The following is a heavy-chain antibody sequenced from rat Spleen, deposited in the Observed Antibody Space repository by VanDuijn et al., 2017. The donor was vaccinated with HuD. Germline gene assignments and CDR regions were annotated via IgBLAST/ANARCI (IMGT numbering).Heavy chain of an antibody. CDR3: GKDMNYYSTYPFYVMGA. V-gene: IGHV5-58*01. J-gene: IGHJ4*01. Sequence: EVQLVESGGGLVQPGRSLKLSCVASGFAFSNYWMSWIRQAPGKGLEWVSSISNDGGTTYYPDSVKGRFTISRDNAENTVYLQMNSLRSEDTATYFCGKDMNYYSTYPFYVMGAWGQGTSVTVSS. CDR2: ISNDGGTT. CDR1: GFAFSNYW. D-gene: IGHD1-2*01.